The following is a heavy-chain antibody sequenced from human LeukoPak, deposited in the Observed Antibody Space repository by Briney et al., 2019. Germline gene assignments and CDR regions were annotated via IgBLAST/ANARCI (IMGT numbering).Heavy chain of an antibody. CDR3: ARGRLNDAFDI. CDR2: MNPNSGNT. Sequence: ASVKVSCKASGYTFTSYDINWLRQATGQGLEWMGWMNPNSGNTGYAQKFQGRVTITRNTSISAAYMELSSRRSEDTAVYYCARGRLNDAFDIWGQGTMVTVSS. CDR1: GYTFTSYD. D-gene: IGHD6-25*01. J-gene: IGHJ3*02. V-gene: IGHV1-8*03.